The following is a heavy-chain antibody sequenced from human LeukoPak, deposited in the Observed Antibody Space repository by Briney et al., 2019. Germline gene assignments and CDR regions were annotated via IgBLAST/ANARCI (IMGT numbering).Heavy chain of an antibody. J-gene: IGHJ4*02. D-gene: IGHD3-22*01. CDR3: ARSYDSSGYPPDY. CDR1: GGTFSSYA. CDR2: IIPIFGTA. V-gene: IGHV1-69*13. Sequence: GASVKVSCKASGGTFSSYAISWVRQAPGQGLEWMGGIIPIFGTANYAQKFQGRVTITADESTSTAYMELSSLRSEDTAVYYCARSYDSSGYPPDYWGQGTLVTVSS.